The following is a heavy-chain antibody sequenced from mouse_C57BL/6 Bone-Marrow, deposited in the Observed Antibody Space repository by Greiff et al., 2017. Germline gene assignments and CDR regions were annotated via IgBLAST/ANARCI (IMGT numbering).Heavy chain of an antibody. D-gene: IGHD2-5*01. J-gene: IGHJ3*01. V-gene: IGHV1-82*01. Sequence: VQLKESGPELVKPGASVKISCKASGYAFSSSWMNWVKQRPGKGLEWIGRIYPGDGDTNYNGKFKGKATLTADKSSSTAYMQLSSLTSEDSAVYFCARDYSNPTWFAYWGQGTLVTVSA. CDR1: GYAFSSSW. CDR3: ARDYSNPTWFAY. CDR2: IYPGDGDT.